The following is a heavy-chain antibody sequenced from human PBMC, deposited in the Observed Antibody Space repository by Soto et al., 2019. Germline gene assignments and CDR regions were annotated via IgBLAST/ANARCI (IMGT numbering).Heavy chain of an antibody. CDR3: ARAHGSSWYNWFDP. V-gene: IGHV1-69*13. D-gene: IGHD6-13*01. Sequence: PRASVKVSCKASGGTFSSYGISWVRQAPGRGLEWMGGIIPLFGTTNYAQKFRGRVTVTADESTSTAYMELRGLRFEDTAVYYCARAHGSSWYNWFDPWGQGTLVTVSS. CDR2: IIPLFGTT. J-gene: IGHJ5*02. CDR1: GGTFSSYG.